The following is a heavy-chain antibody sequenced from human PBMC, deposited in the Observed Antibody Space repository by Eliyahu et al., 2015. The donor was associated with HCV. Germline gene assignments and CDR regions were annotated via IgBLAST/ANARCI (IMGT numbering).Heavy chain of an antibody. CDR1: GGSISSSSYY. J-gene: IGHJ4*02. D-gene: IGHD6-19*01. Sequence: QLQLQESGPGLVKPSETLSLTCTVXGGSISSSSYYWGWIRQPPGKGLEWIGSIYYSGSTYYNPSLKSRVTISVDTSKNQFSLKLSSVTAADTAVYYCARSTEQYYFDYWSQGTLVTVSS. V-gene: IGHV4-39*01. CDR2: IYYSGST. CDR3: ARSTEQYYFDY.